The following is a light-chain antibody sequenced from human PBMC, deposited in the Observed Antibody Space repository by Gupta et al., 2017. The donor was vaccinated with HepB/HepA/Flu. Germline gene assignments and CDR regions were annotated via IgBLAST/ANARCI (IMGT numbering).Light chain of an antibody. CDR1: ALPKQY. CDR2: KDS. J-gene: IGLJ7*01. CDR3: QSADSSGTYPV. V-gene: IGLV3-25*03. Sequence: SYALTQPPSVSVSPGQTARITCSGDALPKQYAYWYQQKPGQAPVLVIYKDSERPSGIPERFSGSSSGTTVTLTISGVQAEDEADYYCQSADSSGTYPVFGGGTQLTVL.